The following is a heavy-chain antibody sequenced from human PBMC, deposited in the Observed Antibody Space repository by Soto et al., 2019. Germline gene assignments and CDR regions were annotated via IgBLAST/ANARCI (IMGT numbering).Heavy chain of an antibody. CDR2: IGASGAGT. CDR3: ALRKTGSYFVY. CDR1: GFTFSSYA. Sequence: EVQLLESGGGLGQPGGSLRLSCAASGFTFSSYAMSWVRQAPGKGLEWVSAIGASGAGTYYAEYVKGRFTISRDNSKNTLYPQMNSLRAEDTAVYYCALRKTGSYFVYWGQGTLVTVSS. D-gene: IGHD1-26*01. J-gene: IGHJ4*02. V-gene: IGHV3-23*01.